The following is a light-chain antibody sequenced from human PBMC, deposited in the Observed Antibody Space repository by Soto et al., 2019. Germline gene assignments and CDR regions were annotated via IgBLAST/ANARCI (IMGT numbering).Light chain of an antibody. V-gene: IGLV4-69*01. CDR3: QTWGTGPAV. Sequence: QLVLTQSPSASASLGASVKLTCTLSSGHSSYAIAWHQQQPEKGPRYLMKVNNNGSHSKGDGISDRFSGSSSGTERYLTISRLQSEDEADYYCQTWGTGPAVFGGGTQLTVL. J-gene: IGLJ7*01. CDR2: VNNNGSH. CDR1: SGHSSYA.